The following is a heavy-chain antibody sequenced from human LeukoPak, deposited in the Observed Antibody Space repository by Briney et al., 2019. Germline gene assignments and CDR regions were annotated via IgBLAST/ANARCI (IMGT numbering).Heavy chain of an antibody. CDR3: AREGSYDFWSGYYLGFSPRRDALDY. V-gene: IGHV3-33*01. Sequence: PGGSLRLSCAASGFTFSSYGMHWVRQAPGKGLEWVAVIWYDGSNKYYADSVKGRFTISRDNSKNTLYLKMNSLRAEDTAVYYCAREGSYDFWSGYYLGFSPRRDALDYWGQGTLVTVSS. J-gene: IGHJ4*02. CDR2: IWYDGSNK. CDR1: GFTFSSYG. D-gene: IGHD3-3*01.